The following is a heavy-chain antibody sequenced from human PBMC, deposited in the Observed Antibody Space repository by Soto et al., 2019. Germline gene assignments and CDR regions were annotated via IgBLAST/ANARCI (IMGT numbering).Heavy chain of an antibody. V-gene: IGHV4-31*03. D-gene: IGHD3-3*01. Sequence: SETLSLTCTVSGGSISSGGYYWSWIRQHPGKGLEWIGYIYYSGSTYYNPSLKSRVTISVDTSKNQFSLKLSSVTAADTAVYYCARYTGNIWSGYYGIFDYWGQGTLVTVSS. CDR1: GGSISSGGYY. CDR2: IYYSGST. CDR3: ARYTGNIWSGYYGIFDY. J-gene: IGHJ4*02.